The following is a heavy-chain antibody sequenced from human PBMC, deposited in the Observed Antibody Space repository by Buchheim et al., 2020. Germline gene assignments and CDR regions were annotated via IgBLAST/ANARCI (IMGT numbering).Heavy chain of an antibody. Sequence: QVHLVQSGAELKKPGASVKVSCKVSGYTFTAYPIHWVRQAPGQGLEWMGRVRPNSGDTTYAEKFQGRLIFTTDTQVTTAFMELSGLTSDDTAVYYCARDWYDFWAGYYFDLWGQGTL. CDR2: VRPNSGDT. CDR3: ARDWYDFWAGYYFDL. D-gene: IGHD3-3*01. CDR1: GYTFTAYP. V-gene: IGHV1-2*06. J-gene: IGHJ5*02.